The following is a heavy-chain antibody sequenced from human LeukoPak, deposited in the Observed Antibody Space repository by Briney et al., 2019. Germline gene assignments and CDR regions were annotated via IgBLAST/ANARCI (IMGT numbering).Heavy chain of an antibody. CDR1: GGSISSSSYY. D-gene: IGHD4-11*01. CDR2: IYYSGST. Sequence: SETVSLTCTVSGGSISSSSYYWGWIRQPPGRGLEWIGSIYYSGSTYYNPSLKSRVTISVDTSKNQFSLKLSSVTAADTAVYYCARVTTVTTVYFDYWGQGTLVTVLS. V-gene: IGHV4-39*01. CDR3: ARVTTVTTVYFDY. J-gene: IGHJ4*02.